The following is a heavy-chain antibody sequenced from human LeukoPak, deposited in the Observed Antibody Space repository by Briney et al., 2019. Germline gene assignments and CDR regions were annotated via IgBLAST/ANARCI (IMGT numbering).Heavy chain of an antibody. V-gene: IGHV4-31*03. CDR3: ATETRIYGGTIGYFDY. Sequence: SETLSPTCTVSGGSISSGGYYWSWIRQHPGKGLEWIGYIYYSGSTYYNPSLKSRVTISVDTSKNQFSLKLSSVTAADTAVYYCATETRIYGGTIGYFDYWGQGTLVTVSS. J-gene: IGHJ4*02. CDR2: IYYSGST. D-gene: IGHD4-23*01. CDR1: GGSISSGGYY.